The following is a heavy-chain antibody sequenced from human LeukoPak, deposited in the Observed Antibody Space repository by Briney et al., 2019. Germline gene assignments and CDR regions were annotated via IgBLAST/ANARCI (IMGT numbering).Heavy chain of an antibody. V-gene: IGHV1-46*03. J-gene: IGHJ4*02. CDR2: INPSGGST. CDR1: GYTFTSYY. D-gene: IGHD2-15*01. CDR3: ARDIVVVVAATGFDY. Sequence: ASVKVSCKASGYTFTSYYMHWVRQAPGQGLAWMGIINPSGGSTSYAQKFQGRVTMTRDTSTSTVYMELSSLRSEDTAVYYCARDIVVVVAATGFDYWGQGTLVTVSS.